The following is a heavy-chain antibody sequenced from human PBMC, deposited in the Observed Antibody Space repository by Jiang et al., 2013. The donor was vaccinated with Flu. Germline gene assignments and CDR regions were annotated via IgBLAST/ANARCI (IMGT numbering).Heavy chain of an antibody. D-gene: IGHD1-26*01. J-gene: IGHJ4*02. CDR1: GFSFSSYW. Sequence: SCAASGFSFSSYWMSWVRQAPGKGLEWVANIRPDGNEKYYVDSVKGRFTISRDNAKNSLYLQMNSLRAEDTAVYYCARREWGNDYWGQGTLVTVSS. CDR2: IRPDGNEK. CDR3: ARREWGNDY. V-gene: IGHV3-7*05.